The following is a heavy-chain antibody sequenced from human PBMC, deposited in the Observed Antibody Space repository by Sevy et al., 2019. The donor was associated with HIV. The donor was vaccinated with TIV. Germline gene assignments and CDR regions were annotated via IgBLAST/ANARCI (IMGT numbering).Heavy chain of an antibody. CDR1: GLTFSSYS. D-gene: IGHD3-10*01. J-gene: IGHJ4*02. Sequence: GGSLRLSCAASGLTFSSYSMNWVRQAPGKGLEWVAYISSSSSTIYYADSVKGPFTISRDKAKNSLYLQMNSLRAEDTEVYYCASPLPFYYGSGSEEFDYWGRGTLVTVSS. CDR2: ISSSSSTI. V-gene: IGHV3-48*01. CDR3: ASPLPFYYGSGSEEFDY.